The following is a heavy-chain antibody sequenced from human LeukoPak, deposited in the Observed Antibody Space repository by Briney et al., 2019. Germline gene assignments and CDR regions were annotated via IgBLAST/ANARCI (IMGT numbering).Heavy chain of an antibody. CDR1: GVTLSSQA. V-gene: IGHV3-23*01. CDR2: ISGSGGST. Sequence: GGSLRLSCAVSGVTLSSQAMICVRQAPGKGLEWVSAISGSGGSTYYADSVKGRFTISRDNSKNTLYLQMNSLRAEDTAVYYCAKITRRSTGDRFWGQGTLVTVSS. J-gene: IGHJ4*02. CDR3: AKITRRSTGDRF. D-gene: IGHD2-8*02.